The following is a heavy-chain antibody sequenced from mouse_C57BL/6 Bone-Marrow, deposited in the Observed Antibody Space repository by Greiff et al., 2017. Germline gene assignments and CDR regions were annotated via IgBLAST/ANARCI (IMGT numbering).Heavy chain of an antibody. J-gene: IGHJ4*01. V-gene: IGHV1-64*01. D-gene: IGHD2-4*01. CDR2: MHPNGGSP. CDR3: VRSSDYDDYTMDY. Sequence: QVQLQQPGAELVKPGASVKLSCKASGYTFTNYWMHWVKQRPGQGLEWIGMMHPNGGSPEYNEKFKSEATLSVDKSSRTASMELSSLTSEDSAVYYCVRSSDYDDYTMDYWGQGTSVTVSS. CDR1: GYTFTNYW.